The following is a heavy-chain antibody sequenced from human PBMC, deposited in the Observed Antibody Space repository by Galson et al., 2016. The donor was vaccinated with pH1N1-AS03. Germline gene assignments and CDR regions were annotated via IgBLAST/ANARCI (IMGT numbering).Heavy chain of an antibody. CDR2: INGDATTT. D-gene: IGHD6-19*01. J-gene: IGHJ3*01. CDR1: GLSFSTYW. V-gene: IGHV3-74*01. Sequence: SLRLSCAASGLSFSTYWMYWVRQAPGKGLVWLARINGDATTTKYADSVRGRFTISRDNAKNTLHLQMNSLRVEDTANYFCAKEVGSSGWFDACDLWGQGTVVTVSS. CDR3: AKEVGSSGWFDACDL.